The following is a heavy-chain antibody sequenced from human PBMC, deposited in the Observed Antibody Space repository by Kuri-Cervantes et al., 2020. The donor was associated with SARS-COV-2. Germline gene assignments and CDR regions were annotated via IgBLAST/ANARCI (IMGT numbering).Heavy chain of an antibody. CDR2: IYYSEST. Sequence: GSLRLSCTVSGGSISSSSYYWGWIRQPPGKGLEWIGSIYYSESTYYNPSLKSRVTISVDTSKNQFSLKLSSVTAADTAVYYCARQDRYCSSTSCYTFDYWGQGTLVTVSS. J-gene: IGHJ4*02. D-gene: IGHD2-2*02. CDR3: ARQDRYCSSTSCYTFDY. V-gene: IGHV4-39*01. CDR1: GGSISSSSYY.